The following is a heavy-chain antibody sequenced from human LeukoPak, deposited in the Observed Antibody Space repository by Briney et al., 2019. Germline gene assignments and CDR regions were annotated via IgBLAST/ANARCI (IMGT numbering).Heavy chain of an antibody. CDR1: GFTFNYYN. J-gene: IGHJ6*03. D-gene: IGHD1-26*01. CDR3: ARDPYSGNYGNYYYYYMDV. CDR2: ITSSGAYI. Sequence: PGGSLRLSCAASGFTFNYYNMNWVRQAPGKALEWVSSITSSGAYIFYADSVRGRFTISRDNAKDSLYLQMNSLGPEDTAVYYCARDPYSGNYGNYYYYYMDVWGKGTTVTIS. V-gene: IGHV3-21*01.